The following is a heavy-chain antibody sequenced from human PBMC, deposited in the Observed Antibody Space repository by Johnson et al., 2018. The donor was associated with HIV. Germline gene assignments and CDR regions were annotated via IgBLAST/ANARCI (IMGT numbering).Heavy chain of an antibody. D-gene: IGHD3-3*01. J-gene: IGHJ3*02. Sequence: VQLVESGGGLVQPGGSLRLSCAASGFTFSSYAMSWVRQAPGKGLEWVSAISGSGGSTYYADSVKGRFTISRDNSKNTLYLQMNSLRAADTAVYYCAQDSEWTNVGVVTAQGAVDIWGQGTMVTVCS. CDR1: GFTFSSYA. V-gene: IGHV3-23*04. CDR3: AQDSEWTNVGVVTAQGAVDI. CDR2: ISGSGGST.